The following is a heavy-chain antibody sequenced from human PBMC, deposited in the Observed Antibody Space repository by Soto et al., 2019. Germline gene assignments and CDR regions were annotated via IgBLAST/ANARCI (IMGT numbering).Heavy chain of an antibody. V-gene: IGHV4-34*01. CDR1: GGSFSGHY. Sequence: ETLSLACAVYGGSFSGHYWSWIRQPPGKGLEWIGEINHSGSTNHNPSLKSRVTISVDTSKNQFSLKLSSVTAADTAVYYCARRIVGARYGMDVWGQGTTVTVSS. CDR3: ARRIVGARYGMDV. D-gene: IGHD1-26*01. J-gene: IGHJ6*02. CDR2: INHSGST.